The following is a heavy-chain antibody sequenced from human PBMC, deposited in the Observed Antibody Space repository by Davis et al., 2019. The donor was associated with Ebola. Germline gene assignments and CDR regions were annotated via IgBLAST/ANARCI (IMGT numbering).Heavy chain of an antibody. D-gene: IGHD3-3*01. J-gene: IGHJ3*02. CDR3: AAGPYDFWSGYHHAFDI. CDR2: IVVGSGNT. Sequence: AASVKVSCKASGFTFTSSAMQWVRQARGQRLEWIGWIVVGSGNTNYAQKFQERVTITRDMSTSTAYMELSSLRSEDTAVYYCAAGPYDFWSGYHHAFDIRGQGTMVTVSS. CDR1: GFTFTSSA. V-gene: IGHV1-58*02.